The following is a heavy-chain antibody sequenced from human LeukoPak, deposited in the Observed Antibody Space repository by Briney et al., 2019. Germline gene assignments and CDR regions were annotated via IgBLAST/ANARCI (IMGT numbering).Heavy chain of an antibody. D-gene: IGHD3-22*01. CDR3: ARDRDYYDSSGLQYFQH. CDR1: GFTFSDYY. Sequence: PGGSLRLSCAASGFTFSDYYMSWIRQAPGKGLEWISYISHSGSTIYYADSVKGRFTISRDNAKNSLYLQMNSLRAEDTAVYYCARDRDYYDSSGLQYFQHWGQGTPVTVSS. J-gene: IGHJ1*01. CDR2: ISHSGSTI. V-gene: IGHV3-11*01.